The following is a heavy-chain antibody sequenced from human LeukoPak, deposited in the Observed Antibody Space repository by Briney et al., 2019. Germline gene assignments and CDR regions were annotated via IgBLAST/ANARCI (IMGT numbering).Heavy chain of an antibody. D-gene: IGHD2-2*01. Sequence: ASVKVSCKASGYTFTSYGISWVRQASGQGLEWMGWISAYNGNTNYAQKLQGRVTMTTDTSTSTAYMELRSLRSDDTAVYYCARESYYDCSSTSCFGYWGQGTLVTVSS. J-gene: IGHJ4*02. CDR2: ISAYNGNT. V-gene: IGHV1-18*01. CDR3: ARESYYDCSSTSCFGY. CDR1: GYTFTSYG.